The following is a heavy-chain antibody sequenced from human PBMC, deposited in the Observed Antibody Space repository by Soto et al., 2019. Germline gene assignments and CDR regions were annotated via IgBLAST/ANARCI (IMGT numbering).Heavy chain of an antibody. CDR3: AKEIVKYTYGACDF. D-gene: IGHD5-18*01. CDR2: ISYDGSNQ. CDR1: GFSFNTYG. J-gene: IGHJ4*02. Sequence: HVQLVESGGAVVQPGKSLRLSCVASGFSFNTYGMYWVRQAPGKGLEWVAAISYDGSNQYHADSVKGRFTISRDNSKSTLYLQMNSLRVEYTAAYYCAKEIVKYTYGACDFWGQGALVTVSS. V-gene: IGHV3-30*18.